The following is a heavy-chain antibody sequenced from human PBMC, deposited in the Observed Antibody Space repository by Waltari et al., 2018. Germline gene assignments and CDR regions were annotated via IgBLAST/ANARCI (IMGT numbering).Heavy chain of an antibody. CDR2: INHRGST. D-gene: IGHD1-1*01. CDR3: ATRYNWNDGAFDI. Sequence: QVQLQQWGAGLLKPSETLSLTCAVYGGSFSGYYWSWIRQPPGKGLEWIGEINHRGSTNYNPSLKSRVTISVDTSKNQFSLKLSSVTAADTAVYYCATRYNWNDGAFDIWGQGTMVTVSS. J-gene: IGHJ3*02. CDR1: GGSFSGYY. V-gene: IGHV4-34*01.